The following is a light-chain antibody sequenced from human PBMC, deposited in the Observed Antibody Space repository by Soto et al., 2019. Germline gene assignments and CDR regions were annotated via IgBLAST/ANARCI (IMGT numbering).Light chain of an antibody. CDR2: GAS. CDR3: QQYYSTPHT. V-gene: IGKV3-20*01. J-gene: IGKJ2*01. Sequence: EIVLPQSPGTLSLSPGESATLSCRASQSVSSSYLAWYQQKPGQAPRLLIYGASSRATGIPDRFSGSGSGTDFTLTISSLEPEDLAVYYCQQYYSTPHTFGEGTKLEIK. CDR1: QSVSSSY.